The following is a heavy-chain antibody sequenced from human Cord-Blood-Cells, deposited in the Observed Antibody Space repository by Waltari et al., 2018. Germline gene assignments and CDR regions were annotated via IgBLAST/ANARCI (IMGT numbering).Heavy chain of an antibody. CDR1: GFTFSSYW. Sequence: EVQLVESGGGLVQPGGSLRLSCAASGFTFSSYWMHWVRQAPGKGLVCVSSINSEGSSTSYADSVKGRFTISRDNAKNTLYLQMNSLRAEDTAVYYCASLSLRPVTDYWGQGTLVTVSS. CDR2: INSEGSST. D-gene: IGHD2-21*02. CDR3: ASLSLRPVTDY. J-gene: IGHJ4*02. V-gene: IGHV3-74*01.